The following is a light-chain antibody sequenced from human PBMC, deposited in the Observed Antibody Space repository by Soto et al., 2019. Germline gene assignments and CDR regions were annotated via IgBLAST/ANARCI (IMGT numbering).Light chain of an antibody. CDR2: TNI. J-gene: IGLJ2*01. CDR1: SSDIGSNA. Sequence: QSVLTQPPSASGTPGQRVTISCSGGSSDIGSNAVNWFQQLPGTAPKLLIYTNIQRPSGVPDRFSASKSGTSASLDITGLQAEDEAEYFCQSYDSSLTVVFGGGTKVTVL. V-gene: IGLV1-44*01. CDR3: QSYDSSLTVV.